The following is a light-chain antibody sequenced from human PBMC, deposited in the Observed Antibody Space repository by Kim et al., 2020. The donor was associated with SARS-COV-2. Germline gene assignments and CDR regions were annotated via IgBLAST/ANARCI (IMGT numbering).Light chain of an antibody. Sequence: GDTVSTSSTRSSGMIANDFVQWYQRRPGSAPTSVMYANHYRPSGVPDRFSGSIDRSSNSASLTISGLQTDDEADYYCQSYDSSNNVVFGGGTQLTVL. J-gene: IGLJ2*01. CDR2: ANH. CDR1: SGMIANDF. V-gene: IGLV6-57*03. CDR3: QSYDSSNNVV.